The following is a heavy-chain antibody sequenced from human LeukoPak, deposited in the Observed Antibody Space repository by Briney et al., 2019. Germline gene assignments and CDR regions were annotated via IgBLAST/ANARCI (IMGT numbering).Heavy chain of an antibody. CDR3: ARERRAFYFDY. CDR2: IYTSGST. V-gene: IGHV4-4*09. Sequence: SETLSLTCTVSGGSISSYYWSWIRQPPGKGLEWIGYIYTSGSTNYNPSLKSRVTISVDTSKNQFSLKLSSVTAADTAVYYCARERRAFYFDYWGQGTLVTVSS. J-gene: IGHJ4*02. CDR1: GGSISSYY.